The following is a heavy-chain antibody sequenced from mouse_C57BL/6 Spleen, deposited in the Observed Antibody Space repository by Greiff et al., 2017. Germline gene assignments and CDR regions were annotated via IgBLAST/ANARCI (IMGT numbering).Heavy chain of an antibody. CDR2: IRNKANGYTT. V-gene: IGHV7-3*01. J-gene: IGHJ1*03. Sequence: EVMLVESGGGLVQPGGSLSLSCAASGFTFTDYYMSWVRQPPGKALEWLGFIRNKANGYTTESSASVKGRFTISRDNSQSILYLQMNALRAEDSATYYCARWAITTVVATRYFDVWGTGTTVTVSS. CDR3: ARWAITTVVATRYFDV. D-gene: IGHD1-1*01. CDR1: GFTFTDYY.